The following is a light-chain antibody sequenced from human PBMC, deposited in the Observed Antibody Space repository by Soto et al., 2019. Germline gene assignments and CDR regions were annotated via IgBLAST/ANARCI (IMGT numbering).Light chain of an antibody. J-gene: IGKJ4*01. CDR3: QRYKNWPLT. CDR2: DTP. CDR1: QGIGDT. Sequence: EVVMTQSPSTLSVSPAEGATLSCRASQGIGDTLAWYQHKPGQTPRHLIHDTPTGATGVPARFSGSRSGTEMTLTITSLHSEGFAVYYCQRYKNWPLTCGGGTKVESK. V-gene: IGKV3-15*01.